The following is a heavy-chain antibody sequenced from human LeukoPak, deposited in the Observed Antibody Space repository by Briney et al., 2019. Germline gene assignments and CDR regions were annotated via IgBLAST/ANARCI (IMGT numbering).Heavy chain of an antibody. CDR3: ARGRRRIAAPGATPPAPYFDF. CDR1: GFTFSSYW. V-gene: IGHV3-21*01. J-gene: IGHJ4*02. D-gene: IGHD6-13*01. CDR2: ISSSSSYI. Sequence: GALRLSCAASGFTFSSYWMSWVRQAPGKGLEWVSSISSSSSYIYYADSAKGRFTISRDNAKNSLYLQMNSLRAEDTAVYYCARGRRRIAAPGATPPAPYFDFWGQGTLVTVSS.